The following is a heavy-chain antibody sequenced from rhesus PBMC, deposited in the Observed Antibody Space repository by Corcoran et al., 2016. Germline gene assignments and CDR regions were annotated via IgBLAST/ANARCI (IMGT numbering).Heavy chain of an antibody. V-gene: IGHV4-80*01. CDR1: GVSIRSFR. J-gene: IGHJ5-1*01. CDR2: IYGNTGST. CDR3: VRSPYFNNYKRFDV. D-gene: IGHD2-2*01. Sequence: VQLQESGPGLVKPSETLSLTCAVPGVSIRSFRWSWVRQPPGRGLEWIGEIYGNTGSTYNDPSYKSRVTIAKDTSKDQLSLRLNSVTSADTAVYYCVRSPYFNNYKRFDVWGPGVLVTVSS.